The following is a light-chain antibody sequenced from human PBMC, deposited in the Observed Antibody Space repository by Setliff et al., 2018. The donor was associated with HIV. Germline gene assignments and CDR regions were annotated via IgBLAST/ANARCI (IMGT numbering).Light chain of an antibody. J-gene: IGLJ3*02. CDR2: TVS. CDR1: RNDIGNYNF. Sequence: QSVLTQPASVSGSPGQSITISCTGTRNDIGNYNFVSWYRQYPGKALKLLIYTVSSRPSGVSHRFSGSKSGNMASLTISGLQAEDEAEYYCSSYAKSKLWVFGGGTKVTVL. CDR3: SSYAKSKLWV. V-gene: IGLV2-14*01.